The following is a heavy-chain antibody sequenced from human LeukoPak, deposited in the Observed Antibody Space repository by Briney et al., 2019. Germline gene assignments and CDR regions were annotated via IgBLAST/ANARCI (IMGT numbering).Heavy chain of an antibody. D-gene: IGHD3/OR15-3a*01. CDR3: ARDPSGLGDAFDI. J-gene: IGHJ3*02. CDR2: ISPYNGNT. CDR1: GYTFTSFG. Sequence: ASVKVSCKASGYTFTSFGITWVRQAPGRGLEWMGWISPYNGNTKYAQSLQGRVTMTTDTSTSTAYMEVRSLRSDDTAVYYCARDPSGLGDAFDIWGQGTMVTVSS. V-gene: IGHV1-18*01.